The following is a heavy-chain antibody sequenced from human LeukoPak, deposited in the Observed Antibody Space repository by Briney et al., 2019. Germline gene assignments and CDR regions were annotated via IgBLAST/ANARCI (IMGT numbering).Heavy chain of an antibody. Sequence: GGSLRLSCAASGFTFSSYEMNWVRQAPGKVLEWVSYISSSGSTIYYADSVKGRFTISRDNAKNSLYLQMNSLRAEDTAVYYCASAFKQWLVHYYYYMDVWGKGTTVTISS. J-gene: IGHJ6*03. CDR1: GFTFSSYE. D-gene: IGHD6-19*01. CDR2: ISSSGSTI. CDR3: ASAFKQWLVHYYYYMDV. V-gene: IGHV3-48*03.